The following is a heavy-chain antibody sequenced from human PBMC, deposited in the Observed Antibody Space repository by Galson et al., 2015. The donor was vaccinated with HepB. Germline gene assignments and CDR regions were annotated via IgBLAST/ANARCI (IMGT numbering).Heavy chain of an antibody. CDR2: IKSKTDGGTT. CDR3: TTDVLEEGWVRGVISEY. J-gene: IGHJ4*02. CDR1: GFTFSNAW. V-gene: IGHV3-15*01. D-gene: IGHD3-10*01. Sequence: SLRLSCAASGFTFSNAWMSWVRQAPGKGLEWVGRIKSKTDGGTTDYAAPVKGRFTISRDDSKNTLYLQMNSLKTEDTAVYYCTTDVLEEGWVRGVISEYWGQGTLVTVSS.